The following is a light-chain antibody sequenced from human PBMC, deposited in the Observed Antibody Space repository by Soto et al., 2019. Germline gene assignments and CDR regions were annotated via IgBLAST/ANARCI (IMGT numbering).Light chain of an antibody. CDR2: DVS. Sequence: EIVLTQSPATLSLSPGERATLSCRASQSISGYLAWYQQRPGRAPRLLIYDVSNRATGIPARFSGSGSGTDFTLTISSLQPEDFAVYYCQQSSNWPPFTFGPGTKVDFK. CDR3: QQSSNWPPFT. J-gene: IGKJ3*01. CDR1: QSISGY. V-gene: IGKV3-11*01.